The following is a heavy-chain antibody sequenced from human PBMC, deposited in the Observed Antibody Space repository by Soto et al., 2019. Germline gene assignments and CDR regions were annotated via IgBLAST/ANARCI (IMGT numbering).Heavy chain of an antibody. CDR2: ISYDGSNK. V-gene: IGHV3-30-3*01. CDR1: GFTFSSYA. CDR3: ARDSLEMTTTILPDY. J-gene: IGHJ4*02. D-gene: IGHD4-17*01. Sequence: QVQLVESGGGMVQPGRSLRLSCAASGFTFSSYAMHWVRQAPGEGLEWVALISYDGSNKYYADSVKGRFTLSRDNSKNTLHLQMNSLRAEDTAVYYFARDSLEMTTTILPDYWGQGTLVTVSS.